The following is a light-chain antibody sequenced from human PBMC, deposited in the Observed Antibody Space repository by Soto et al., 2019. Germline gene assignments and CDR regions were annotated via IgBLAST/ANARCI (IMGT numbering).Light chain of an antibody. CDR2: DAS. CDR3: QQRQG. V-gene: IGKV3-11*01. J-gene: IGKJ1*01. Sequence: EIVLTQSPATLSLSPGERATLSCRASQSVSSYLAWYQQKPGQAPRLLIYDASNRATGIPARFSGSGSGTDFTLTISSLEPEDFAVYYCQQRQGFGQGTKVEIK. CDR1: QSVSSY.